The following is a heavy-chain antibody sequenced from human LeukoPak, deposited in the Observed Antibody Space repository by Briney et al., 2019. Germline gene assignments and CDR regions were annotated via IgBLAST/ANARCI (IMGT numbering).Heavy chain of an antibody. CDR1: GVTFRNYA. CDR2: ITGSGGNT. Sequence: PGGSLGLSCAASGVTFRNYAMSWVRQAPGEGLEWVSAITGSGGNTYYADSVKGRFTISRDNSKNTVFLQMNSLRAEDTAVYYCAKWGDYDVLTGYYVSDYWGQGTLVTVSS. CDR3: AKWGDYDVLTGYYVSDY. D-gene: IGHD3-9*01. V-gene: IGHV3-23*01. J-gene: IGHJ4*02.